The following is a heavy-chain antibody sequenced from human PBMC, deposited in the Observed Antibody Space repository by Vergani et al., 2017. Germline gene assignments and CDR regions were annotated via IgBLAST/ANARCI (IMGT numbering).Heavy chain of an antibody. CDR3: AKDHLRDFWGHGY. CDR1: GFTFSSYA. D-gene: IGHD3-3*01. J-gene: IGHJ4*02. V-gene: IGHV3-23*01. Sequence: EVQLLESGGGLVQPGGSLRLSCAASGFTFSSYAMSWVRQAPGKGLEWVSAISGSGVSTYYADSVKGRFTISRDNSKNTLYLQMNSLRAEDTAVYYCAKDHLRDFWGHGYWGQGTLVTVSS. CDR2: ISGSGVST.